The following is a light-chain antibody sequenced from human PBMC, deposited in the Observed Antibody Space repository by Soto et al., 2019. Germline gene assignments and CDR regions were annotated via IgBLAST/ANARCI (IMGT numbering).Light chain of an antibody. CDR3: QQYKNILS. J-gene: IGKJ1*01. CDR1: QSVNSN. Sequence: EIVMTQSPATLSVSPGERATLSCRASQSVNSNLAWYQQKPGQAPRLVIYGASTRDTGIPARFSGSGSGTEFTLTISSLQSEDFAVYYCQQYKNILSFGQGTKVEIK. V-gene: IGKV3-15*01. CDR2: GAS.